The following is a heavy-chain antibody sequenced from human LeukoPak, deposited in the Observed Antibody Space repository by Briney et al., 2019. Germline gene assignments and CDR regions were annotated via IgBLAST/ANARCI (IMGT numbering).Heavy chain of an antibody. J-gene: IGHJ5*02. D-gene: IGHD2-2*01. CDR3: ARDGGRSCSSTSCYAEWFDP. V-gene: IGHV3-21*01. CDR2: ISSTSTYI. CDR1: GFTFSSYT. Sequence: GGSLRLSCAASGFTFSSYTINWVRQAPGKGLEWVSSISSTSTYIYYADSVKGRFTISRDNAKNSLYLQMNSLRAEDTAVYYCARDGGRSCSSTSCYAEWFDPWGQGTLVTVSS.